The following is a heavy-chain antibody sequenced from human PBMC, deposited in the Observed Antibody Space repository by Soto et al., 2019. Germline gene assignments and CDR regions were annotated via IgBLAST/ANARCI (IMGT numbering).Heavy chain of an antibody. J-gene: IGHJ4*02. D-gene: IGHD3-10*01. Sequence: EVQLLESGGGLVQPGGSLRLSCAASGFTFSSYAMSWVRQAPGKGLEWVSAIRGSGGSTYYADSVKGRFTISRDNSKNTLYLQMNSLRAEDTAVYYCAKASDGEYYFDYWGQGTLVTVSS. CDR2: IRGSGGST. CDR3: AKASDGEYYFDY. V-gene: IGHV3-23*01. CDR1: GFTFSSYA.